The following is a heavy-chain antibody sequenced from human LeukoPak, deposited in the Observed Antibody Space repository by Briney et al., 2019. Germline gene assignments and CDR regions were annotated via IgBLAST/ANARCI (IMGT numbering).Heavy chain of an antibody. CDR3: ARDRGWGATDY. CDR1: GFTFSNDW. V-gene: IGHV3-7*01. J-gene: IGHJ4*02. Sequence: GGSLRLSCAASGFTFSNDWMTWVRQAPGKGLEWVANIKHDGSEKYYVDSVKGRFTISRDNAKNSLYLQMDSLRAEDTAVYYCARDRGWGATDYWGQGTLVTVSS. CDR2: IKHDGSEK. D-gene: IGHD1-26*01.